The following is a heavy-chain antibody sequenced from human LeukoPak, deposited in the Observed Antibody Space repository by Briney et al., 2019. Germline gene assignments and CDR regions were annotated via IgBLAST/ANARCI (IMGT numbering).Heavy chain of an antibody. J-gene: IGHJ4*02. CDR2: IYYSGST. CDR1: GGSISSSSYY. D-gene: IGHD3-3*01. Sequence: SETLSLTCTVSGGSISSSSYYWGWIRQPPGKGLEWIGSIYYSGSTYYNPSLKSRVTISVDTSKNQFSLKLSSVTAADTAVYYCARTRHVLRFLEWLSPLDYWGQGTLVTVSS. V-gene: IGHV4-39*07. CDR3: ARTRHVLRFLEWLSPLDY.